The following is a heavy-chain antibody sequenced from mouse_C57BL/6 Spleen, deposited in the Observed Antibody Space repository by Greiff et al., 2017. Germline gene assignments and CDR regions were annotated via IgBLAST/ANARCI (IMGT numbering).Heavy chain of an antibody. CDR3: ARRYYGSSHGYFDV. J-gene: IGHJ1*03. V-gene: IGHV1-75*01. CDR1: GYTFTDYY. D-gene: IGHD1-1*01. CDR2: IFPGSGST. Sequence: QVQLQQSGPELVKPGASVKISCKASGYTFTDYYINWVKQRPGQGLEWIGWIFPGSGSTYYNEKFKGKATLTVDKSSSTAYMLLSSLTSEDSAVYFCARRYYGSSHGYFDVWGTGTTVTVSS.